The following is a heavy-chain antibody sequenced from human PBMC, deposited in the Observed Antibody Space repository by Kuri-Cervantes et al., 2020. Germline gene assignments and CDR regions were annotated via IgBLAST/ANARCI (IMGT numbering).Heavy chain of an antibody. Sequence: GGSLRLSCAASGFTFSSYWMHWVRQAPGKGLVWVSRINSDGSSTGYADSVKGRFTISRNNAKNSLYLQMNSLRAEDTALYYCAKGLNIPGPPEFDYWGQGTLVTVSS. CDR1: GFTFSSYW. CDR2: INSDGSST. J-gene: IGHJ4*02. CDR3: AKGLNIPGPPEFDY. V-gene: IGHV3-74*01. D-gene: IGHD1-14*01.